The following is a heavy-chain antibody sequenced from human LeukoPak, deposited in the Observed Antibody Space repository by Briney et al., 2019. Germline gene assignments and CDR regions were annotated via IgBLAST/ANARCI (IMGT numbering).Heavy chain of an antibody. CDR3: AKDLRDGYNGFDY. V-gene: IGHV3-30*02. CDR2: IRYDGSNK. J-gene: IGHJ4*02. Sequence: GGSLRLSCAASGFTFSSYGMHWVRQAPGKGLEWVAFIRYDGSNKYYADSVKGRFTISRDNSKNTLYLQMNSLRAEDTAVYYCAKDLRDGYNGFDYWGQGTLVTVSS. CDR1: GFTFSSYG. D-gene: IGHD5-24*01.